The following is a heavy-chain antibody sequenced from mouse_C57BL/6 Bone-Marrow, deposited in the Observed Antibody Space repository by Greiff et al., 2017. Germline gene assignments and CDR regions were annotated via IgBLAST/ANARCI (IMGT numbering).Heavy chain of an antibody. V-gene: IGHV1-62-2*01. CDR1: GYIFTEYT. Sequence: VMLVESGAELVKPGASVKLSCKASGYIFTEYTIHWVKQRSGQGLEWIGWFYPGSGSIKYNERFKDKATLTADKSSTTVYMELSRLTSEDSAVYFCARHERYYDYEGYFDYWGQGTTLTVSS. CDR3: ARHERYYDYEGYFDY. J-gene: IGHJ2*01. CDR2: FYPGSGSI. D-gene: IGHD2-4*01.